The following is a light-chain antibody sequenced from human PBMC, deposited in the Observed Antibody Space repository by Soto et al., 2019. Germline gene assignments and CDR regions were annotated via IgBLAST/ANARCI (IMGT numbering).Light chain of an antibody. CDR3: QEYIQWPPGM. J-gene: IGKJ1*01. CDR1: QFVSSR. CDR2: DTS. Sequence: DIVVTQSPATLSASPGERVTLSCRASQFVSSRLAWYQRRPGQVPRLLIYDTSTRAPGISARFSGSGSGTEYTLTIRSLQSEDFAVYCCQEYIQWPPGMFGPGTTVDIK. V-gene: IGKV3-15*01.